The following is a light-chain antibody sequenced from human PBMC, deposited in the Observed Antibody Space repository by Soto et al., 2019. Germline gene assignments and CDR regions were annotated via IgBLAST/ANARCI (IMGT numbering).Light chain of an antibody. Sequence: DIQMTQSPSTLSASVGDRVTISCGASQTISSWLAWYQQKPGKAPKLLIYDASNLESGVPSRFSGSGSGTEFTLTISSLQTDDFATYYCQQYNSYPWTFGQGTKVDIK. CDR3: QQYNSYPWT. V-gene: IGKV1-5*01. CDR2: DAS. J-gene: IGKJ1*01. CDR1: QTISSW.